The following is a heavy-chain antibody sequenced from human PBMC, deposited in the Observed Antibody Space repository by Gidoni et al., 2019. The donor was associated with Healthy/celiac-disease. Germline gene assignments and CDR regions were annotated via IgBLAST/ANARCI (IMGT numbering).Heavy chain of an antibody. CDR3: AKDTGGWYEY. CDR1: GFTFDAYA. V-gene: IGHV3-9*01. J-gene: IGHJ4*02. Sequence: EVQLVESGGGLVQPGRSLRLSCAASGFTFDAYAMHWVRQAPGKVLEWVSGISWNSGSIGYADSVKGRFTISRDNAKNSLYLQMNSLRAEDTALYYCAKDTGGWYEYWGQGTLVTVSS. CDR2: ISWNSGSI. D-gene: IGHD6-19*01.